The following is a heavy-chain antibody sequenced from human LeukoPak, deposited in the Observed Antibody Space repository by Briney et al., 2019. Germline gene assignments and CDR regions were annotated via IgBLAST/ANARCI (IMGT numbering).Heavy chain of an antibody. V-gene: IGHV3-30*18. D-gene: IGHD3-22*01. CDR2: ISYDGSNK. J-gene: IGHJ4*02. Sequence: GGSLRLSCAASGFTFSTYGIHWVRQAPGKGLEWVAVISYDGSNKYYADSVKGRFTISRDNSKNTLYLQMNSLRDEDTAVYYCAKDSRTSGWEYYYDNSGPGTFDYWGQGTLVTV. CDR3: AKDSRTSGWEYYYDNSGPGTFDY. CDR1: GFTFSTYG.